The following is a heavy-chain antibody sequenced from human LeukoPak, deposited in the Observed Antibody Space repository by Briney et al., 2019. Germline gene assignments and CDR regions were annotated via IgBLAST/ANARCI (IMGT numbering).Heavy chain of an antibody. CDR2: IYNSGST. Sequence: PSETLSLTCTVSGGSISTYYWSWVRLPPGKGLEWIGYIYNSGSTKYNPSLTSRVTISVDTSKSQFSLKLNSVTAADTAVYYCARVEYNSGWYGFDSRGQGTLVTVSS. J-gene: IGHJ4*02. CDR3: ARVEYNSGWYGFDS. CDR1: GGSISTYY. V-gene: IGHV4-59*01. D-gene: IGHD6-19*01.